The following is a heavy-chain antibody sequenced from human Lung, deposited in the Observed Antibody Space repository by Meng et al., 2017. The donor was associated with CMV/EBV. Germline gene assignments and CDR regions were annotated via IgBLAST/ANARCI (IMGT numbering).Heavy chain of an antibody. V-gene: IGHV3-30*01. Sequence: GGSLRLXXPASGFIFSDFAMHWVRQAPGKGLEWVAVISYDGSNKYYADSVKGRFTISRDNSKNTLYLQMNSLRPEDTAVYYCAKEFPNNACDVWGQGTMVTVSS. CDR3: AKEFPNNACDV. D-gene: IGHD2-21*01. CDR1: GFIFSDFA. J-gene: IGHJ3*01. CDR2: ISYDGSNK.